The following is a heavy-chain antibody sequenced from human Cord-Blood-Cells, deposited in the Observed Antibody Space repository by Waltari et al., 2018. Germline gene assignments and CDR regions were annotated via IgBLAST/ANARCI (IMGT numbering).Heavy chain of an antibody. Sequence: QVQLQQSGPGLVKPSQTLSLTCAIPGDSVSSNRAAWNWIRQSPSRGLEWLGRTYYRSKWYNDYAVSVKSRITINPDTSKNQFSLQLNSVTPEDTAVYYCAREVGGVIKRDDAFDIWGQGTMVTISS. J-gene: IGHJ3*02. CDR3: AREVGGVIKRDDAFDI. CDR2: TYYRSKWYN. D-gene: IGHD3-10*01. CDR1: GDSVSSNRAA. V-gene: IGHV6-1*01.